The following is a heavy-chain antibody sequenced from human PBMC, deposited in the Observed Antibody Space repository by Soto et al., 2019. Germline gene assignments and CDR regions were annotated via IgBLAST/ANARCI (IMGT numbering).Heavy chain of an antibody. V-gene: IGHV3-21*01. CDR3: ARGGASKSGHLWYSDF. CDR1: GFTFDSYT. Sequence: EVQVVESGGGLVRPGGSLRLSCTASGFTFDSYTMNWLRQAPGRGLEWVSSISATTTYKYYADSVKGRFTISRDNAKNSLYLQTNNLRAEDTAVYYCARGGASKSGHLWYSDFWGRGTLVTVSS. CDR2: ISATTTYK. J-gene: IGHJ2*01. D-gene: IGHD2-8*02.